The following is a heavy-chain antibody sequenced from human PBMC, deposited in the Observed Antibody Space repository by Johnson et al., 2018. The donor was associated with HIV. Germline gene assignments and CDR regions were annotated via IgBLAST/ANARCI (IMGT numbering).Heavy chain of an antibody. CDR1: GFTFSDYY. D-gene: IGHD6-6*01. CDR2: ISSSGSTI. CDR3: AKGQYSSSRRADAFDI. V-gene: IGHV3-11*01. Sequence: QLVESGGGLVKPGGSLRLSCAASGFTFSDYYMSWIRQAPGKGLEWVSYISSSGSTIYYADSVKGRFTISRDNSKNTLYLQMNSLRAEDTAVYYCAKGQYSSSRRADAFDIWGQGTMVTVSS. J-gene: IGHJ3*02.